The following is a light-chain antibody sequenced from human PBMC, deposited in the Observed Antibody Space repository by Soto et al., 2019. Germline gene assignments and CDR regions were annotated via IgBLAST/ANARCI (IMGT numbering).Light chain of an antibody. J-gene: IGKJ4*01. Sequence: TPMTQSPSSLSASVRDSVTITCKVTQDIRRYLYWYQHKPGKAPKVLIYGASYLETGVPSRFSGSGSGTHFTFTISRMQPEDIATYYCQQYDSGLRATFGGGTKVDIK. CDR3: QQYDSGLRAT. CDR1: QDIRRY. V-gene: IGKV1-33*01. CDR2: GAS.